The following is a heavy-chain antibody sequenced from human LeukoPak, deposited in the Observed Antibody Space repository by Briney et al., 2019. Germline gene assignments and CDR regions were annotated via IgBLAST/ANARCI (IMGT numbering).Heavy chain of an antibody. J-gene: IGHJ3*02. Sequence: GRSLRLSCATSGFTFSSYGMHWVRQAPGKGLEWVAVIWSDGTNKYYVDSVKGRFTISRDNSKNTLYLQMNSLRAEDTAVYYCARDHGSSGWYLDALDIWGQGTMVTVSS. CDR1: GFTFSSYG. CDR3: ARDHGSSGWYLDALDI. V-gene: IGHV3-33*01. D-gene: IGHD6-19*01. CDR2: IWSDGTNK.